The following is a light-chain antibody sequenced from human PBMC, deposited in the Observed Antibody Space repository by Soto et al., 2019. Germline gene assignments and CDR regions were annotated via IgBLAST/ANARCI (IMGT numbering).Light chain of an antibody. Sequence: QSVLTQPASVSGSPGQSSTISCTGTSSDVGGYNYVSWYQQHPAKAPKVMIYDVSNRPSGVSNRFSGSKSGNTASLTISGLQAEDEADYYCYSYTSSSTYVFGTGTKLTVL. CDR2: DVS. V-gene: IGLV2-14*03. CDR1: SSDVGGYNY. J-gene: IGLJ1*01. CDR3: YSYTSSSTYV.